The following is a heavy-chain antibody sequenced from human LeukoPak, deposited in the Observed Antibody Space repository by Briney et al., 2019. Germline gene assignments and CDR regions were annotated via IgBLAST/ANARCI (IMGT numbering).Heavy chain of an antibody. CDR1: GGSFSGYY. Sequence: SEALSLTCAVYGGSFSGYYWSWIRQPPGKGLEWIREINHSGSTNYNPSLKSRVTISVDTSKNQFSLKLSSVTAADTAVYYCASLTTVTSYYYYGMDVWGQGTTVTVSS. CDR3: ASLTTVTSYYYYGMDV. D-gene: IGHD4-11*01. V-gene: IGHV4-34*01. CDR2: INHSGST. J-gene: IGHJ6*02.